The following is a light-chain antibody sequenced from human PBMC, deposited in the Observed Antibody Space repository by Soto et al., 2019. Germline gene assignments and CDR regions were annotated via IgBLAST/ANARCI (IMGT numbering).Light chain of an antibody. CDR2: GAS. Sequence: DVQLTQSPSFLSASVEDRVTITCRASHVISSYLAWYQQKPGKDPKLLIYGASTLQSGVASRFSGSGSGTEFPLTIRTMKREDFATYSCQQLNTFTFGSGTKVDIK. CDR3: QQLNTFT. V-gene: IGKV1-9*01. CDR1: HVISSY. J-gene: IGKJ3*01.